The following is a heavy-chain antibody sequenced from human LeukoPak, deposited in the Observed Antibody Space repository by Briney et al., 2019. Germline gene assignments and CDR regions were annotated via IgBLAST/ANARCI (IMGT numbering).Heavy chain of an antibody. J-gene: IGHJ4*02. Sequence: PGGSLRLSCAASGFTFSDYYMRWLRQAPGKGLEWVSYISSSGSTIYYADSVKGRFTISRDNAKNSLYLQMNSLRAEDTAVYYCARPTYYDYVWGSYRTPSHWGQGTLVTVSS. D-gene: IGHD3-16*02. CDR1: GFTFSDYY. CDR2: ISSSGSTI. V-gene: IGHV3-11*04. CDR3: ARPTYYDYVWGSYRTPSH.